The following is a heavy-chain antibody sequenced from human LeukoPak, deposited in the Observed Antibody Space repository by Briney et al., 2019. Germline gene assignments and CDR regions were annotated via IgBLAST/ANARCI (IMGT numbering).Heavy chain of an antibody. Sequence: GGSLRLSCAASGFAFTNYAMSWVRQAPGKGLEWVSTISDGGANTYYADSVKGRFTISRDNSKNTLYLQMNSLRGEDTAVYYCARDPYGYYPILWGQGTLVTVSS. CDR3: ARDPYGYYPIL. D-gene: IGHD3-22*01. J-gene: IGHJ4*02. V-gene: IGHV3-23*01. CDR1: GFAFTNYA. CDR2: ISDGGANT.